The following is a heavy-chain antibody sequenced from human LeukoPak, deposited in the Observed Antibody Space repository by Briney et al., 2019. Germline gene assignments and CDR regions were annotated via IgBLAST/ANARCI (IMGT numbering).Heavy chain of an antibody. D-gene: IGHD3-9*01. CDR3: ARDLAYYDILEDWFDP. V-gene: IGHV4-34*01. CDR1: GGSSSGYY. Sequence: SETLSLTCAVYGGSSSGYYWSWIRQPPGKGLEWIGEINHSGSTNYNPSLKSRVTISVDTSKNQFSLKLSSVTAADTAVYYCARDLAYYDILEDWFDPWGQGTLVTVSS. J-gene: IGHJ5*02. CDR2: INHSGST.